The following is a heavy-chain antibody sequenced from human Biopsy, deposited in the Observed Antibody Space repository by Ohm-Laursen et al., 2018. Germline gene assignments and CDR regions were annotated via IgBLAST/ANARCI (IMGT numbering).Heavy chain of an antibody. D-gene: IGHD1-26*01. V-gene: IGHV3-33*01. Sequence: SLRLSCTASGFTFSVYAMHWVRQAPGKGLEWVVIIWYDGSSEYYADSVKGRFTISRDNSRNTVYLQMNSLRAEDTAIYYCARDPIVGSKADGMDVWGQGTTVTVSS. CDR2: IWYDGSSE. CDR3: ARDPIVGSKADGMDV. CDR1: GFTFSVYA. J-gene: IGHJ6*02.